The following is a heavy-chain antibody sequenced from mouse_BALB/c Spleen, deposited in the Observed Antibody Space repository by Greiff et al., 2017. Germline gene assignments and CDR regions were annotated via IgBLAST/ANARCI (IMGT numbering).Heavy chain of an antibody. D-gene: IGHD1-1*01. V-gene: IGHV5-17*02. CDR1: GFTFSSFG. CDR2: ISSGSSTI. J-gene: IGHJ1*01. Sequence: DVQLVESGGGLVKPGGSLKLSCAASGFTFSSFGMHWVRQAPEKGLEWVAYISSGSSTIYYADTVKGRFTISRDNPKNTLFLQMTSLRSEDTAMYYCARRSTVVGYFDVWGAGTTVTVSS. CDR3: ARRSTVVGYFDV.